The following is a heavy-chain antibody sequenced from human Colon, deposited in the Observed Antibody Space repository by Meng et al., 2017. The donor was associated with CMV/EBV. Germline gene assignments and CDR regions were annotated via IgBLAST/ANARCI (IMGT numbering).Heavy chain of an antibody. Sequence: VQLQQWGAGLLKPSETLSLTCALYGGSFSPYYWSWIRQSPGKGLEWIAEIDHTGSTNYNPSLKSRVTISIDTSNSHFSLNLTSATAADTAVYYCARGGGTPIRGVLPFDFWGPGTLVTVFS. D-gene: IGHD3-10*01. CDR2: IDHTGST. J-gene: IGHJ4*02. CDR3: ARGGGTPIRGVLPFDF. V-gene: IGHV4-34*01. CDR1: GGSFSPYY.